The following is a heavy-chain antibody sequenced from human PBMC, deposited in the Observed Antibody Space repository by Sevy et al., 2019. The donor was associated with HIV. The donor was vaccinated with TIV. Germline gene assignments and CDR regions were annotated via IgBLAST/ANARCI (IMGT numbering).Heavy chain of an antibody. D-gene: IGHD3-3*01. CDR3: ARGLILEWSWYGMDV. CDR1: GFTVSSNY. J-gene: IGHJ6*02. V-gene: IGHV3-53*01. CDR2: IYSDGNT. Sequence: GGSLRLSCAASGFTVSSNYMSWVRQAPGKGLEWVSVIYSDGNTYYADSVKGRFTISRDNSKNTLYLQMNSLRAEDTAVYYCARGLILEWSWYGMDVWGLGTTVTVSS.